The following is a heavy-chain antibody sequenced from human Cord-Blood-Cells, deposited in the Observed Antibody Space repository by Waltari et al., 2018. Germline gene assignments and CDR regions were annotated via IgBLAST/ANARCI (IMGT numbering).Heavy chain of an antibody. V-gene: IGHV1-69*01. J-gene: IGHJ6*03. Sequence: QVQLVQSGAEVKKPGSSVKVSCKASGGTFSSYAISWVRQAPGQGLEWMGGIIPNFGTANYAQKFQGRVTITADESTSTAYMELSSLRSEDTAVYYCARDGRASNWNYHTADPPTAYYYYYYMDVWGKGTTVTVSS. CDR3: ARDGRASNWNYHTADPPTAYYYYYYMDV. CDR1: GGTFSSYA. D-gene: IGHD1-7*01. CDR2: IIPNFGTA.